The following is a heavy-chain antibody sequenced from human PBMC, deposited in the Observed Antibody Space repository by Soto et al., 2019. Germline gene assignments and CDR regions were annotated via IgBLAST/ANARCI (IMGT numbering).Heavy chain of an antibody. CDR2: ISYDGSNK. CDR1: GFSFSSYA. D-gene: IGHD4-4*01. Sequence: QVQLVESGGGVVQPGRSLRLSCAASGFSFSSYAMHWVRQAPGNGLVWVAVISYDGSNKYYADSVKGRFTISRDNSKNTLYLQMNSLRAEDTAVYYCARPLWRDDYNWGYFDLWGRGTLVTVSS. J-gene: IGHJ2*01. CDR3: ARPLWRDDYNWGYFDL. V-gene: IGHV3-30-3*01.